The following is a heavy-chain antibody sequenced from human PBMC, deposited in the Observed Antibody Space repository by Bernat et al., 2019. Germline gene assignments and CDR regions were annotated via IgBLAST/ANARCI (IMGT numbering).Heavy chain of an antibody. J-gene: IGHJ4*02. CDR2: IYHSGST. D-gene: IGHD6-19*01. Sequence: QVQLQESGPGLVKPSETLSLTCAVSGYSISGGYYWGWIRQPPGKGLEWIGSIYHSGSTYYNPSLKSRVTISVDTSKNQFSLKLSSVTAADTAVYYCARDLNDNPYSSGWYGYWGQGTLVTVSS. V-gene: IGHV4-38-2*02. CDR3: ARDLNDNPYSSGWYGY. CDR1: GYSISGGYY.